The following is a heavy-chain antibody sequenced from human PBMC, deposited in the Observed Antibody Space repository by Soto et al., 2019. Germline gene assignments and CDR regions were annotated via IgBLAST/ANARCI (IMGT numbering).Heavy chain of an antibody. CDR3: ARTLVGATPADY. J-gene: IGHJ4*02. Sequence: GASVKVSCKASGSTFTSYAMHWVRQAPGQRLEWMGWINAGNGNTKYSQKFQGGVTITRDTSASTAYMELSSLRTEDTAVYYCARTLVGATPADYWGQGTLVTVSS. CDR2: INAGNGNT. D-gene: IGHD1-26*01. V-gene: IGHV1-3*01. CDR1: GSTFTSYA.